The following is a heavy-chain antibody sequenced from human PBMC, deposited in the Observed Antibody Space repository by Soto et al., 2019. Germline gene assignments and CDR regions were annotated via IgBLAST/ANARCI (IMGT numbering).Heavy chain of an antibody. CDR3: TTDLPGSGDDY. J-gene: IGHJ4*02. Sequence: PGGSLRLSCAASGFIFSNAWMNWVRQAPGKGLEWVGRIKSKANGETIDYAAPVKGRFTISRDDSKNTVYLQMNSLKIDDTAVYYCTTDLPGSGDDYWGQGTLVTVSS. CDR1: GFIFSNAW. CDR2: IKSKANGETI. V-gene: IGHV3-15*07. D-gene: IGHD3-10*01.